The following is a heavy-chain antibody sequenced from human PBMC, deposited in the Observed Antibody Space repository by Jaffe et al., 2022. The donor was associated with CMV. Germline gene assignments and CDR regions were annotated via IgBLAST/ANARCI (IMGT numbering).Heavy chain of an antibody. D-gene: IGHD3-3*01. CDR1: GGTFSSYA. Sequence: QVQLVQSGAEVKKPGSSVKVSCKASGGTFSSYAISWVRQAPGQGLEWMGGIIPIFGTANYAQKFQGRVTITADESTSTAYMELSSLRSEDTAVYYCASPLGVVIHRPPRVTPYYYGMDVWGQGTTVTVSS. CDR3: ASPLGVVIHRPPRVTPYYYGMDV. CDR2: IIPIFGTA. J-gene: IGHJ6*02. V-gene: IGHV1-69*01.